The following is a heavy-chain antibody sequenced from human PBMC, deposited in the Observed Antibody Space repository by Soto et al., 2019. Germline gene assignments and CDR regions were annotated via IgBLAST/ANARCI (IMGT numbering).Heavy chain of an antibody. CDR3: ARGQLWLEYYFDY. V-gene: IGHV4-34*01. D-gene: IGHD5-18*01. J-gene: IGHJ4*02. CDR2: INHSGST. Sequence: SATLSLTCAVYGGSFSGYYWSWIRQPPGKGLEWIGEINHSGSTNYNPSLKSRVTISVDTSKNQFSLKLSSVTAADTAVYYCARGQLWLEYYFDYWGQGTLVTVSS. CDR1: GGSFSGYY.